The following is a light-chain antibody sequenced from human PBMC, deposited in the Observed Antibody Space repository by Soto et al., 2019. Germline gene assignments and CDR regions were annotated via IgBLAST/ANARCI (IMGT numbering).Light chain of an antibody. CDR1: QSISSW. J-gene: IGKJ1*01. CDR3: QQYNSYWT. V-gene: IGKV1-5*03. CDR2: KAS. Sequence: DIQMTQSPSTLSASVGDRVTITCRASQSISSWSAWYQQKPGKAPKLLIYKASSLESGVPSRFSGSGSGTEFTLTISSLQPDDFATYYCQQYNSYWTFGQGTKVETK.